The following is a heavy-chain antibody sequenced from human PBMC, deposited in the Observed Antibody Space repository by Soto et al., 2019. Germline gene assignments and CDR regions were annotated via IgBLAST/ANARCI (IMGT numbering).Heavy chain of an antibody. CDR3: ARDGSGH. J-gene: IGHJ4*02. V-gene: IGHV3-66*01. CDR1: GLTVSTNP. CDR2: IYTGGGT. Sequence: EVQLVESGGGLFQPGGSLRLSCAASGLTVSTNPMSWVRQAPGKGMEWVSVIYTGGGTHYADYVKGRFTISRDNSKNTVNLQMNSLRPEDTAVYSCARDGSGHWGQGTLVTVSS.